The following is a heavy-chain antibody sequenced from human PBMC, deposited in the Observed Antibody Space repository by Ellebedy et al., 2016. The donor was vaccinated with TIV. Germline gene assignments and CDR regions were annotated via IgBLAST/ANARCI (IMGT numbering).Heavy chain of an antibody. CDR3: ARGSGYNNLRPFDF. V-gene: IGHV3-64*02. Sequence: PGGSLRLSCAASGFTFSSYTMHWVRQAPGKGLEYVSAINNDGDNTYYADSVTGRFTISRDNSKNTLFLQMGSLRGEDMAVYYCARGSGYNNLRPFDFWGQGTLVTVSS. D-gene: IGHD5-12*01. CDR2: INNDGDNT. J-gene: IGHJ4*02. CDR1: GFTFSSYT.